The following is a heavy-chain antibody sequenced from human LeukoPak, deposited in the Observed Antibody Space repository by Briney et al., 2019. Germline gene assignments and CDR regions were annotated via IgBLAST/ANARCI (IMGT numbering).Heavy chain of an antibody. CDR2: IKQDGSEK. V-gene: IGHV3-7*01. CDR3: ARLAYLDSSGYHRRLDY. D-gene: IGHD3-22*01. J-gene: IGHJ4*02. Sequence: PGGSLRLSCAASGFTFSTYWMSWVRQAPGKGLEWVAIIKQDGSEKYYADSVKGRFTISRDNAKNSLYLQMNSLGAEDTAVYFCARLAYLDSSGYHRRLDYWGQGTLVTVSS. CDR1: GFTFSTYW.